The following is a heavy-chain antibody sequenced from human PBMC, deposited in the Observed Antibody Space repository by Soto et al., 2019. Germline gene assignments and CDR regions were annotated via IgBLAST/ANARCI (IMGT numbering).Heavy chain of an antibody. D-gene: IGHD2-2*01. V-gene: IGHV1-18*04. CDR3: ARVGGYCSSTSCPGGWFDP. J-gene: IGHJ5*02. Sequence: QVQLVQSGAEVKKPGASVKVSCKASGYTFTSYGISWVRQALGQGLEWMGWISAYNGNTNYAQKLQGRVTMTTDTSTSTAYMELRSLRSDDTAVYYCARVGGYCSSTSCPGGWFDPWGQGTLVTVSS. CDR1: GYTFTSYG. CDR2: ISAYNGNT.